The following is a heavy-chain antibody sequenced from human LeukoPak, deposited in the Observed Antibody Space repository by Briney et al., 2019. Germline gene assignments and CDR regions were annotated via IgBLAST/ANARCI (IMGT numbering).Heavy chain of an antibody. CDR1: GGTFSSYA. Sequence: ASVKVSCKASGGTFSSYAISWVRQAPGQGLEWMGIINPSGGSTSYAQKFQDRVTMTRDMSTSTVYMELSSLRSEDTAVYYCARDHDIVATIPGDYWGQGTLVTVSS. D-gene: IGHD5-12*01. V-gene: IGHV1-46*01. J-gene: IGHJ4*02. CDR2: INPSGGST. CDR3: ARDHDIVATIPGDY.